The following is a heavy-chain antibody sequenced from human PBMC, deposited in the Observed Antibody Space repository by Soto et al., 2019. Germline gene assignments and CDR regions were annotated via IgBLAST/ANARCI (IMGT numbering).Heavy chain of an antibody. D-gene: IGHD2-8*01. V-gene: IGHV1-18*01. Sequence: QIQLVQSGSEVKKPGASVRVSCKASGYSFTSFGIIWVRQAPGQGLEWMGRVSASNGKTNYAQKVQDRVTMTTDTSTATAFMELRSVTSDDTAMYYCARSDGVNSALYWGQGTPVTVSS. CDR1: GYSFTSFG. J-gene: IGHJ4*02. CDR2: VSASNGKT. CDR3: ARSDGVNSALY.